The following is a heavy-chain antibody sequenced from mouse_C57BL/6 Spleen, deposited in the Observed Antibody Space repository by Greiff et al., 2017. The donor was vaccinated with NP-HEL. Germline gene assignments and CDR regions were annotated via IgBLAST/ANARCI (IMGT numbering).Heavy chain of an antibody. D-gene: IGHD2-2*01. Sequence: EVKLVESGGGLVQPGGSLKLSCAASRFTFSDYGMAWVRQAPRKGPEWVAFISNLAYSIYYADTVTGRFTISRENAKNTLYLEMSSLRSEDTAMYYCARHGLQGAMDYWGQGTSVTVSS. CDR1: RFTFSDYG. V-gene: IGHV5-15*04. CDR2: ISNLAYSI. J-gene: IGHJ4*01. CDR3: ARHGLQGAMDY.